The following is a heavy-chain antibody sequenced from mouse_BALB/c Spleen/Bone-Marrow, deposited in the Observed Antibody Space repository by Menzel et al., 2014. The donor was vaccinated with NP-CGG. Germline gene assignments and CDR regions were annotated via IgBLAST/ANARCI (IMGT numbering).Heavy chain of an antibody. V-gene: IGHV5-12-1*01. CDR1: GFAFSSHD. D-gene: IGHD1-1*01. J-gene: IGHJ3*01. CDR3: VRQGAVAATRGFAY. CDR2: ISSGGGST. Sequence: EVKLVESGGGLVKPGGSLKLSCAASGFAFSSHDMSWVRQTPEKRLGWVAYISSGGGSTYCSDTVKGRFTISRDNAKNTLYLQMSSLKSEDTAMYYCVRQGAVAATRGFAYWGQGTLVTVSA.